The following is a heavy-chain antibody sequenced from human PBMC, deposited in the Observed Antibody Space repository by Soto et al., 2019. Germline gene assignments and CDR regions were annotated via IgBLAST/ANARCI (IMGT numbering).Heavy chain of an antibody. CDR3: ARTTVTASYYYMDV. CDR2: ISTYNGNT. J-gene: IGHJ6*03. D-gene: IGHD4-17*01. V-gene: IGHV1-18*01. Sequence: ASVKVSCKASGYTFTNYGFTWVRQAPGQGLEWLGWISTYNGNTKYAQKVHGRLTMTTDTSTSTANMELTSLRSDDTALYYCARTTVTASYYYMDVWGKGSTVTV. CDR1: GYTFTNYG.